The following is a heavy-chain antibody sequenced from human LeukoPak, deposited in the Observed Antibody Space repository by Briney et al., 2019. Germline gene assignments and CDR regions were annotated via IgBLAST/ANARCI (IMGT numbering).Heavy chain of an antibody. J-gene: IGHJ6*03. CDR2: IIPIFGTA. CDR1: GGTFSSYA. CDR3: AGLGRDGYNSRRVYYYYMDV. V-gene: IGHV1-69*05. Sequence: SVKVSCKASGGTFSSYAISWVRQAPGQGLEWMGRIIPIFGTANYAQKFQGRVTITTDESASTAYMELSSLRSEDTAVYYCAGLGRDGYNSRRVYYYYMDVWGKGTTVTVSS. D-gene: IGHD5-24*01.